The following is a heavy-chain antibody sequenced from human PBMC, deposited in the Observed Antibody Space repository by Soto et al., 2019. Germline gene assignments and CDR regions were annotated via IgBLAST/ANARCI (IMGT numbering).Heavy chain of an antibody. Sequence: GGSLRLSCVASGSTFSSDVMNWIRQAPGKGLEWISYISSSGAYTNYADSVRGRFTMSRDSAKNSLLLQMDGLRAEDTAVYYCARAKLVVEGRFDYWGQGTLVTVSS. J-gene: IGHJ4*02. D-gene: IGHD3-22*01. CDR1: GSTFSSDV. CDR2: ISSSGAYT. CDR3: ARAKLVVEGRFDY. V-gene: IGHV3-21*05.